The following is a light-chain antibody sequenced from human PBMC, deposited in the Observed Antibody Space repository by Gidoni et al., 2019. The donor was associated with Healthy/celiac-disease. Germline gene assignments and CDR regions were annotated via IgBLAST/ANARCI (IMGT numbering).Light chain of an antibody. CDR2: EVS. J-gene: IGLJ1*01. Sequence: QSALTQPASVSVSPGQSSTISCTGTSSDVGGYNYVSWYQQLPGKAPKLMIYEVSNRPSGVSNRFSGSKSGNTASLTISGLQAEDEADYYCSSYTSSSTHYVFGTGTKVTVL. CDR3: SSYTSSSTHYV. V-gene: IGLV2-14*01. CDR1: SSDVGGYNY.